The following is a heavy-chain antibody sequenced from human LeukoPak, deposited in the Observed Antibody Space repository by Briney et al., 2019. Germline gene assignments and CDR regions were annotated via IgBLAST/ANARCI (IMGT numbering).Heavy chain of an antibody. Sequence: GGSLRLSCAASGFTFSSYSMNWVRQAPGKGLEWVSAISGSGGSTYYADSVKGRFTISRDNSKNTLYLQMNSLRAEDTAVYYCAKFSSGYYFDYWGQGTLVTVSS. J-gene: IGHJ4*02. CDR1: GFTFSSYS. V-gene: IGHV3-23*01. CDR2: ISGSGGST. CDR3: AKFSSGYYFDY. D-gene: IGHD6-19*01.